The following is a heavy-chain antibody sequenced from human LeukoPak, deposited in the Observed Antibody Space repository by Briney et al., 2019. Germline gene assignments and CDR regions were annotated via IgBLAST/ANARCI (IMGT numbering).Heavy chain of an antibody. J-gene: IGHJ4*02. V-gene: IGHV3-7*01. CDR1: GFTFSSYW. CDR2: IKQDGSEK. D-gene: IGHD3-22*01. Sequence: GGSLRLSCAASGFTFSSYWMSWVRQAPGKGLEWVANIKQDGSEKYYVDSVKGRFTISRDNAKNSLYLQMNSLRAEDTAVYYCARDGPLYDSSGYYYPYYFDYWGQGTLVTVSS. CDR3: ARDGPLYDSSGYYYPYYFDY.